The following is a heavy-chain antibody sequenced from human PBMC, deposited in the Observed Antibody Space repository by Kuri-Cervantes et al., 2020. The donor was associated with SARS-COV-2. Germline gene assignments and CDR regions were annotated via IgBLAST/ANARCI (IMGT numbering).Heavy chain of an antibody. J-gene: IGHJ3*02. CDR2: IYHSGST. D-gene: IGHD3-10*01. CDR3: ATHAREGPNRGVNDDAFDI. V-gene: IGHV4-38-2*01. Sequence: SETLSLTCAVSGYSIGSGYRWGWIRQPPGKGLEWIGYIYHSGSTYYNPSLKSRVTISVDRSKNQFSLKLSSVTAADTAVYYCATHAREGPNRGVNDDAFDIWGQGTMVTVSS. CDR1: GYSIGSGYR.